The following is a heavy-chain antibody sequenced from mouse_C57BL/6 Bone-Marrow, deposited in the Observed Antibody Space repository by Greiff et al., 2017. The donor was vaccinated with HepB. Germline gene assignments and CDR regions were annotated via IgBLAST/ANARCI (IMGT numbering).Heavy chain of an antibody. CDR1: GYTFTSYW. D-gene: IGHD1-1*01. CDR3: AREDYYGSSPYYFDY. V-gene: IGHV1-61*01. Sequence: QVQLQQPGAELVRPGSSVKLSCKASGYTFTSYWMDWVKQRPGQGLEWIGNIYPSDSETHYNLKFKDKATLTVDKSSSTAYMQLSSLTSEDSAVYYCAREDYYGSSPYYFDYWGQGTTLTVSS. CDR2: IYPSDSET. J-gene: IGHJ2*01.